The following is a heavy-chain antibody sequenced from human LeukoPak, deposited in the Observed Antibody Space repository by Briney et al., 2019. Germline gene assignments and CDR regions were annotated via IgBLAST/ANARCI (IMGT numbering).Heavy chain of an antibody. Sequence: PSETLSLTCAVSGGSITSGNWWSWVRQPPGKGLEWIGSIYYSGSTFYNPSLKSRVTISVDTSKNQFSLMLSSVTAADTAVYYCARVDKSYRITYYYGSGSYYFDYWGQGTLVTVSS. J-gene: IGHJ4*02. CDR3: ARVDKSYRITYYYGSGSYYFDY. CDR2: IYYSGST. D-gene: IGHD3-10*01. CDR1: GGSITSGNW. V-gene: IGHV4-4*02.